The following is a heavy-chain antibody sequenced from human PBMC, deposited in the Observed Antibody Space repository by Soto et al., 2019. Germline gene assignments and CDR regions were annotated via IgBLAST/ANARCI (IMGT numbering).Heavy chain of an antibody. V-gene: IGHV4-4*07. CDR2: IYSSGNT. D-gene: IGHD3-3*01. CDR1: GASVTNYY. CDR3: ARDGVGPHGMDV. J-gene: IGHJ6*02. Sequence: PSETLSLTCTVSGASVTNYYWSWIRQPAGKGLDWIGRIYSSGNTDYNPSLKSRVTLSLDTSQNQVSLKLNSVTAADTGIYYCARDGVGPHGMDVWGLGTTVTVSS.